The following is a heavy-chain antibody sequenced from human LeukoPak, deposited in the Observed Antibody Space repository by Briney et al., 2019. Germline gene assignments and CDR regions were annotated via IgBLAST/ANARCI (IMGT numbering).Heavy chain of an antibody. J-gene: IGHJ4*02. Sequence: GSLRLPCAASGFTFSSYSMNWVRQAPGKGLEWVSYISSSGSTIYYADSVKGRFTISRDNAKNSLYLQMNSLRAEDTAVYYCAKDVELLWFGELSAPDYWGQGTLVTVSS. CDR1: GFTFSSYS. V-gene: IGHV3-48*04. CDR3: AKDVELLWFGELSAPDY. D-gene: IGHD3-10*01. CDR2: ISSSGSTI.